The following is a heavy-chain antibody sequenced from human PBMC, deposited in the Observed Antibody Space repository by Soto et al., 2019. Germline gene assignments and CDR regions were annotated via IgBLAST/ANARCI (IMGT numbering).Heavy chain of an antibody. Sequence: SETLSLTCTVSGGSVSSGSYYWSWIRQPPGKGLEWIGYIYYSGSTNYNPSLKSRVTISVDTSKNQFSLKLSSVTAADTAVYYCARDQSAVFLGLDPRGQGTLVTVSS. V-gene: IGHV4-61*01. J-gene: IGHJ5*02. CDR1: GGSVSSGSYY. CDR2: IYYSGST. CDR3: ARDQSAVFLGLDP. D-gene: IGHD1-26*01.